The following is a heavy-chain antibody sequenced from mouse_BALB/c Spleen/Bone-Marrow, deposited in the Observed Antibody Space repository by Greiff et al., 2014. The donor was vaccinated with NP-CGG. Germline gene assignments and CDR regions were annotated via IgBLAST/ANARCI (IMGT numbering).Heavy chain of an antibody. J-gene: IGHJ4*01. Sequence: EVHLVESGGGLVQPGGSRKLSCAASGFTFSSFGMHWVRQAPEKGLEWVAYISSGSSTIYYADTMKVRFTISRDNPKNPLFLQMTSLRSEDTAMYYCTRSGTLGAMDYWGKGISVTVSS. CDR3: TRSGTLGAMDY. V-gene: IGHV5-17*02. CDR2: ISSGSSTI. D-gene: IGHD3-3*01. CDR1: GFTFSSFG.